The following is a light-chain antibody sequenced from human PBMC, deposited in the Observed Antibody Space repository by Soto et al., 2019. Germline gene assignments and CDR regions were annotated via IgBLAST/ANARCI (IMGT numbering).Light chain of an antibody. V-gene: IGLV2-14*01. J-gene: IGLJ3*02. CDR3: SSYVRSSSSWV. CDR2: EVT. CDR1: SSDVGNYNY. Sequence: QSALTQPASVSGSPGQSITISCTGTSSDVGNYNYVSWYQLHPGKAPKLMIYEVTNRPSGVSDRFSGSKSGNTASLTVSGFQAEDEGDYYCSSYVRSSSSWVFGGGTKLTVL.